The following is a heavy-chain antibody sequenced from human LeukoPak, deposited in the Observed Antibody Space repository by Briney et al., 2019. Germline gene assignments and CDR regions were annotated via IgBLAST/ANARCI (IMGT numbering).Heavy chain of an antibody. D-gene: IGHD5-12*01. CDR3: ARDGSRGGHY. V-gene: IGHV3-30*04. CDR1: GFTFISYA. Sequence: PGTSLRLSCAASGFTFISYAIHWVRQAPGKGLEWVAVISYDGSNKYYADSVKGRFTISRDNSKNTLYLQMNSLRAEDTAVYYCARDGSRGGHYWGQGTLVTVSS. J-gene: IGHJ4*02. CDR2: ISYDGSNK.